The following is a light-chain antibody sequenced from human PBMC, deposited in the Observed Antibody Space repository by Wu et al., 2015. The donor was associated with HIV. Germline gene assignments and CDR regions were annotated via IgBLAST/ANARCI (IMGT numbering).Light chain of an antibody. CDR3: QQYGRSPGT. J-gene: IGKJ5*01. Sequence: EIVMTQSPATLSVSPGERATLSCRASQSVSNNLAWYQQKPGQAPRLLIYGASSGATGIPDRFSGSGSGTDFTLTINRLEPEDFAVYYCQQYGRSPGTFGQGTRLEIK. V-gene: IGKV3-20*01. CDR1: QSVSNN. CDR2: GAS.